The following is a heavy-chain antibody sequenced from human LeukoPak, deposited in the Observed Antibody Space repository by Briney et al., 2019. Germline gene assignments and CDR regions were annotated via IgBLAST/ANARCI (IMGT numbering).Heavy chain of an antibody. CDR1: GYTFTSYS. Sequence: ASVKVPCKASGYTFTSYSINWVRQAPGQGLEWMAWISAYNGNTNYAQKFHGRVTLTRDTSTSIAYMELRSLRSDDTAVYFCARGMSGYTEDPFDIWGQGTVVTVSS. V-gene: IGHV1-18*01. J-gene: IGHJ3*02. CDR2: ISAYNGNT. D-gene: IGHD2-2*02. CDR3: ARGMSGYTEDPFDI.